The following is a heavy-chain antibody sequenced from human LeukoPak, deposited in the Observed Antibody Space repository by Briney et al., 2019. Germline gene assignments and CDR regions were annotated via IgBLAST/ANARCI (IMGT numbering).Heavy chain of an antibody. Sequence: SGGSLRLSCAASGFTFSSYAMHWVRQAPGKGLEWVAVISYDGSNKYYADSVKGRFTISRDNSKNTLYLQMNSLRAEDTAVYYCARDQSSIAATGAFDYWGQGTLVTVSS. CDR1: GFTFSSYA. D-gene: IGHD6-6*01. CDR3: ARDQSSIAATGAFDY. V-gene: IGHV3-30-3*01. J-gene: IGHJ4*02. CDR2: ISYDGSNK.